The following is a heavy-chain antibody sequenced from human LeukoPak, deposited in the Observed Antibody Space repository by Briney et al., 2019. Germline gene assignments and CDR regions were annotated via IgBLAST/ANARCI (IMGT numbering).Heavy chain of an antibody. CDR3: ARSPLRFLEWRHGAFDI. CDR1: GFTFSSYS. D-gene: IGHD3-3*01. J-gene: IGHJ3*02. V-gene: IGHV3-21*01. Sequence: PGGSLRLSCAASGFTFSSYSMNWVRQAPGKGLEWVSSISSSSSYIYYADSVKGRFTISRDNAKNSLYLQMNSLRAEDTAVYYCARSPLRFLEWRHGAFDIWGQGTMVTVSS. CDR2: ISSSSSYI.